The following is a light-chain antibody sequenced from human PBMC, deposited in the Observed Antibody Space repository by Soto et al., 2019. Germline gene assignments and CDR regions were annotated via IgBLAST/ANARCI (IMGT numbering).Light chain of an antibody. J-gene: IGKJ4*01. Sequence: EIVLTQSPGTLSLSPGERATLSCRANESVSSSQLVWYQQKLGQAPRLLIYGASSRATGTPDRFSGSGYGTDFTLTISRLEPEDFAVYYCQQYGTSRPTFGGGTKVEIK. V-gene: IGKV3-20*01. CDR3: QQYGTSRPT. CDR1: ESVSSSQ. CDR2: GAS.